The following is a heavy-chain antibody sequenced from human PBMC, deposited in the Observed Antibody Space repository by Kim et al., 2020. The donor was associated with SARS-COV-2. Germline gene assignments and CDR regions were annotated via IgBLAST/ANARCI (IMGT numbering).Heavy chain of an antibody. CDR2: GGST. D-gene: IGHD1-26*01. J-gene: IGHJ4*02. V-gene: IGHV3-23*01. Sequence: GGSTYYADSVKGRLTISRDNSKDTLYLQMNSLRAEDTAVYYCAKKVGIDYWGQGTLVTVSS. CDR3: AKKVGIDY.